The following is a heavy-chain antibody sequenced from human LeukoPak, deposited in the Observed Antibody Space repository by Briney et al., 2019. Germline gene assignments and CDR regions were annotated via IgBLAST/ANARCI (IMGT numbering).Heavy chain of an antibody. CDR1: GGSFSGYY. J-gene: IGHJ4*02. D-gene: IGHD3-10*01. Sequence: SETLSLTCAVYGGSFSGYYWSWIRQPPGKGLEWIGEINHSGSTNYNPSLKSRVTISVDTSKNQFSLKLSSVTAADTAVYYCARGEERGSGTVHFDYWGQGTLVTVSS. V-gene: IGHV4-34*01. CDR3: ARGEERGSGTVHFDY. CDR2: INHSGST.